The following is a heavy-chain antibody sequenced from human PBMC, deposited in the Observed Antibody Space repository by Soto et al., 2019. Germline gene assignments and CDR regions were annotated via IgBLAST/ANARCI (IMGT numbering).Heavy chain of an antibody. Sequence: PGGSLRLCCAACGFTFSSYAMSWVRQAPGKGLEWVSAISGSGGSTYYADSVKGRFTISRDNSKNTLYLQMNSLRAEDTAIYYCAKRRYCSSTNCYDIDSWGQGTLVTVS. CDR1: GFTFSSYA. D-gene: IGHD2-2*01. V-gene: IGHV3-23*01. J-gene: IGHJ4*02. CDR3: AKRRYCSSTNCYDIDS. CDR2: ISGSGGST.